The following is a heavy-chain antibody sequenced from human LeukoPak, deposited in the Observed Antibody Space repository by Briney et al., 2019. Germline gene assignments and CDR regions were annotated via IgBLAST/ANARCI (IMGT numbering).Heavy chain of an antibody. J-gene: IGHJ4*02. V-gene: IGHV3-30-3*01. CDR2: ISYDGSNK. CDR1: GFTFSSCA. D-gene: IGHD6-13*01. CDR3: ARAPIAAALYYFDY. Sequence: GRSLRLSCAASGFTFSSCAIHWVRQAPGKGLEWVVVISYDGSNKYYADSVKGRFTISRDNSKNTLYLQMNSLRAEDTAVYYCARAPIAAALYYFDYWGQGTLVTVS.